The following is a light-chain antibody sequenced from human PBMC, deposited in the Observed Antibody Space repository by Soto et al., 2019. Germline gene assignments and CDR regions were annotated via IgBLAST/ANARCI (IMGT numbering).Light chain of an antibody. J-gene: IGKJ1*01. V-gene: IGKV3-20*01. CDR1: QSVSSY. CDR2: GAS. CDR3: QQYGSSGT. Sequence: TVLAQSPATLSLSPGERATLSCRASQSVSSYLAWYQQKPGQAPRLLIYGASNRATGIPDRFSGSGSGTDFTLTISRLEPEDFAVYYCQQYGSSGTFGQGTKV.